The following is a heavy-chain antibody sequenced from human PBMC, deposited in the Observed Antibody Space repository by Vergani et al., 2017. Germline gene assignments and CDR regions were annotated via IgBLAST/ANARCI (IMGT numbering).Heavy chain of an antibody. D-gene: IGHD3-10*01. CDR1: GFTFSSYW. J-gene: IGHJ5*02. CDR3: ARDAPMGSA. Sequence: EVQLVESGGGLVQPGGSLRLSCATSGFTFSSYWMSWVRQAPGKGLEGVANINEDGSRQYYVDSVRGRFTISRDNTKKSLYLQLDSLRGEDTAVYYCARDAPMGSAWGQGTLVTVSS. CDR2: INEDGSRQ. V-gene: IGHV3-7*03.